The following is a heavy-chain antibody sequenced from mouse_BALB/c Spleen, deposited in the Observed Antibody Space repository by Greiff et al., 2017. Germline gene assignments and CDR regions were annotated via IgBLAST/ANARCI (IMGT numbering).Heavy chain of an antibody. D-gene: IGHD3-3*01. V-gene: IGHV1-7*01. CDR1: GYTFTSYW. J-gene: IGHJ2*01. Sequence: QVQLKESGAELAKPGASVKMSCKASGYTFTSYWMHWVKQRPGQGLEWIGYINPSTGYTEYNQKFKDKATLTADKSSSTAYMQLSSLTSEDSAVYYCARRDRLYYFDYWGQGTTLTVSS. CDR3: ARRDRLYYFDY. CDR2: INPSTGYT.